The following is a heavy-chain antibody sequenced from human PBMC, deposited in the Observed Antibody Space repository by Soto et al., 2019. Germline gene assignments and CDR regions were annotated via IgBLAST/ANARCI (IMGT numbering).Heavy chain of an antibody. V-gene: IGHV3-23*01. Sequence: EVQLLESGGGLGQPGGSLRLSCAASGFTFSSYAMSWVRQAPGKGLEWVSVISGSGGSTYYADSVKGRFTISRDNSKNTLYRQMSSLRVEDTAVYYCASTPRDITMVRGVVIGDYWGQGTLVIVSS. D-gene: IGHD3-10*01. CDR1: GFTFSSYA. J-gene: IGHJ4*02. CDR3: ASTPRDITMVRGVVIGDY. CDR2: ISGSGGST.